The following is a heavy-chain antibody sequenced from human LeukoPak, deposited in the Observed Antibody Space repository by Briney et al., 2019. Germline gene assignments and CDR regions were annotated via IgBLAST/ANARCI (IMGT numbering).Heavy chain of an antibody. CDR2: IIPIPGIA. V-gene: IGHV1-69*04. J-gene: IGHJ4*02. CDR3: ACTGIAVAGPFDY. D-gene: IGHD6-19*01. Sequence: GASVKVSCKASGGTFSSYAISWVRQAPGQGLEWMGRIIPIPGIANYAQKFQGRVTITADKSTSTAYMELSSLRSEDTAVYYCACTGIAVAGPFDYWGRGTLVTVSS. CDR1: GGTFSSYA.